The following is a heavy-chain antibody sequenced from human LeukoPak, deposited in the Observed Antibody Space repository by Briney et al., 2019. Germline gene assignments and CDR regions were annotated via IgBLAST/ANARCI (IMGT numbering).Heavy chain of an antibody. CDR2: ISGSGGST. D-gene: IGHD3-9*01. J-gene: IGHJ4*02. CDR1: GFTFSSYA. V-gene: IGHV3-23*01. Sequence: PGASLRLSCAASGFTFSSYAMSWVRQAPGKGLEWVSAISGSGGSTYYADSVKGRFTISRDNSKNTLYLQMNSLRAEDTAVCYCAKISAYDILTGDFDYWGQGTLVTVSS. CDR3: AKISAYDILTGDFDY.